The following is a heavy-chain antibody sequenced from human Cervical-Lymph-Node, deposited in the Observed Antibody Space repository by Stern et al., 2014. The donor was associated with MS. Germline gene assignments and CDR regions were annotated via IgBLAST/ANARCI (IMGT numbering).Heavy chain of an antibody. D-gene: IGHD2-15*01. CDR3: ARAGYCSGGSCYSGSIDY. J-gene: IGHJ4*02. V-gene: IGHV1-18*01. Sequence: QLVQSGAEVKKPGASVKVSCKASGYTFTSYGITWVRQAPGQGLEWMGWISAYNGNTNYAQKFQGRVTMTTDTSTSTAYMELRSLRSDDTAVYYCARAGYCSGGSCYSGSIDYWGQGTLVTVSS. CDR1: GYTFTSYG. CDR2: ISAYNGNT.